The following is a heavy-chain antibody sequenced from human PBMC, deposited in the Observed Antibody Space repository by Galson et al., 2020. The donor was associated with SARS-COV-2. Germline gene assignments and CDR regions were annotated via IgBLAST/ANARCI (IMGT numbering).Heavy chain of an antibody. J-gene: IGHJ3*02. V-gene: IGHV3-23*01. D-gene: IGHD4-17*01. CDR3: AKDGTTVLDTFDI. Sequence: GESLKISCAASGFTFSSYAMNWVRQAPGKGLEWVSVISGSGGSTYYADSVKGRFTISRDNSKSTLYLQMNSLRAEDTAVYYCAKDGTTVLDTFDIWGQGTMVTVSS. CDR2: ISGSGGST. CDR1: GFTFSSYA.